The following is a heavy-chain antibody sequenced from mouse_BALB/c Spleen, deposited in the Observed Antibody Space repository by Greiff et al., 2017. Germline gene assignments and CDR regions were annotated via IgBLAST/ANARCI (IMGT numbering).Heavy chain of an antibody. J-gene: IGHJ3*01. CDR1: GFNIKDTY. V-gene: IGHV14-3*02. Sequence: VQLKQSGAELVKPGASVKLSCTASGFNIKDTYMHWVKQRPEQGLEWIGRIDPANGNTKYDPKFQGKATITADTSSNTAYLQLSSLTSEDTAVYYCGITTVVASWFAYWGQGTLVTVSA. CDR3: GITTVVASWFAY. CDR2: IDPANGNT. D-gene: IGHD1-1*01.